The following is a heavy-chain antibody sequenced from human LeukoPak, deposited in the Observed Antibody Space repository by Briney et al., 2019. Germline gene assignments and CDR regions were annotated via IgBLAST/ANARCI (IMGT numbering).Heavy chain of an antibody. CDR1: GFTFSSYW. J-gene: IGHJ3*02. CDR2: VKQDGSEK. CDR3: ARQNDYGGKIHAFDI. D-gene: IGHD4-23*01. Sequence: GGSLRLSCAASGFTFSSYWMSWVRQAPGKGLEWVANVKQDGSEKYYVDSVKGRFTISRDNAKNSLYLQMNSLRAEDTAVYYCARQNDYGGKIHAFDIWGQGTMVTVSS. V-gene: IGHV3-7*01.